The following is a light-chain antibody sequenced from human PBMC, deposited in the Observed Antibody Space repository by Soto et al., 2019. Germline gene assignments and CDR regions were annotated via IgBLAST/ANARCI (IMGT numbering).Light chain of an antibody. CDR3: QQYYGIPYT. J-gene: IGKJ2*01. CDR2: WAS. Sequence: DFVMTQSPDSLAVSLGERATINCKSSQSVLSGSNNKNYLAWYQLKPGQPPNLLIYWASTRESGVPDRFSGSESGTDFTLTISSLQAEDVAVYYCQQYYGIPYTFGQGTKLEIK. CDR1: QSVLSGSNNKNY. V-gene: IGKV4-1*01.